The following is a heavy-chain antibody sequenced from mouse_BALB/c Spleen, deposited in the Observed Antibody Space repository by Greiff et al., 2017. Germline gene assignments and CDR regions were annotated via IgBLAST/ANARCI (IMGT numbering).Heavy chain of an antibody. CDR2: INPDSSRI. J-gene: IGHJ2*01. V-gene: IGHV4-1*02. CDR3: ARENDGYDVRFDY. D-gene: IGHD2-2*01. CDR1: GFAFSRYW. Sequence: EVKVVESGGGLVQPGGSLILSCSASGFAFSRYWMSWVRQAPGKGLEWIGEINPDSSRINYTPSLKDNFIISRDNAKNTLYMELRKVSSEDTALYNCARENDGYDVRFDYWGHGTTLTVSS.